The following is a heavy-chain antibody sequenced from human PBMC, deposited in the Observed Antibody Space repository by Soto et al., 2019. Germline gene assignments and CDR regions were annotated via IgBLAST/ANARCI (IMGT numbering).Heavy chain of an antibody. Sequence: QVQLQESGPGLVKPSGTLSLTCAVSGGSISSSNWWSWVRQPPGKGLEWIGEIYHSGITNYNPSLRIRVTISVDKSKNQFSLKLSSVTSADTAVYYCAIRTTVTPRLGYWGKRTLVTVSS. D-gene: IGHD4-17*01. J-gene: IGHJ4*02. CDR3: AIRTTVTPRLGY. CDR2: IYHSGIT. CDR1: GGSISSSNW. V-gene: IGHV4-4*02.